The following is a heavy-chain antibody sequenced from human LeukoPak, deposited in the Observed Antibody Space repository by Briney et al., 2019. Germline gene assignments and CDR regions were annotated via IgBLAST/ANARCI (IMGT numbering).Heavy chain of an antibody. CDR1: GYSFISYW. CDR2: IYPGDSDT. Sequence: GESLKISCQGSGYSFISYWIAWVRQMPGKGLEWMGIIYPGDSDTRYSPSFQGQVTFSADKSISTAYLQWSSLKASDTAMYYCGRHQVIGDSRNGMDVWGQGTTVTVSS. V-gene: IGHV5-51*01. J-gene: IGHJ6*02. D-gene: IGHD2/OR15-2a*01. CDR3: GRHQVIGDSRNGMDV.